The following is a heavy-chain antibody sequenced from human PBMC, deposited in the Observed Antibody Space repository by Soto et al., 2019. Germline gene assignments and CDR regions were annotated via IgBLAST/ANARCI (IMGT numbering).Heavy chain of an antibody. CDR2: INPNSGGT. D-gene: IGHD4-17*01. J-gene: IGHJ4*02. Sequence: ASVKVSCKASGYTFTGQYIHWVRQAPGQGLEWMGWINPNSGGTNYAQKFQGWVTMTRDTSISTAYMELSRLRSDDTAVYYCAKERATTTAFDYWGQGALVTVSS. CDR3: AKERATTTAFDY. V-gene: IGHV1-2*04. CDR1: GYTFTGQY.